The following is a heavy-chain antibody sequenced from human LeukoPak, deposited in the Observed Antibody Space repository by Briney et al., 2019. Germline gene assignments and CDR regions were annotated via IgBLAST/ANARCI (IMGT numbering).Heavy chain of an antibody. CDR1: GFTFTTYW. Sequence: GGSLRLSCAASGFTFTTYWMSWVRQAPGQGLELAANINQDGNEKYYVDSVKGRFTMSRDNAKNSLYLQMNSLRADDTAVYYCARTNSQARDYYYYMDVWGKGTTVTVSS. J-gene: IGHJ6*03. CDR2: INQDGNEK. V-gene: IGHV3-7*01. CDR3: ARTNSQARDYYYYMDV. D-gene: IGHD1-7*01.